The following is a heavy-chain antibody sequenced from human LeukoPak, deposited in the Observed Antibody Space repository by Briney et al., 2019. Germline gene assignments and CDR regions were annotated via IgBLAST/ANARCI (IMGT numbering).Heavy chain of an antibody. CDR2: ISISSNYI. CDR1: GFTFSNYN. D-gene: IGHD2-15*01. CDR3: ARDGGGGLDY. Sequence: GGSVRLSCAASGFTFSNYNMNWVRQAPGKGLEWVSCISISSNYIYYPDSVKGRFTISRDNAKNSLYLQMNSLRAEDTAVYYCARDGGGGLDYWGQGTLDTVSS. V-gene: IGHV3-21*01. J-gene: IGHJ4*02.